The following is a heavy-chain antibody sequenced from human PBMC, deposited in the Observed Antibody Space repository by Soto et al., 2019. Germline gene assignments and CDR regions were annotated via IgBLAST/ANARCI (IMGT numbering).Heavy chain of an antibody. J-gene: IGHJ4*02. CDR2: FDPEDGET. V-gene: IGHV1-24*01. CDR3: ARDLGEEVYNWNYIFGY. D-gene: IGHD1-7*01. CDR1: GYTLTELS. Sequence: ASVKVSCKVSGYTLTELSMHWVRQAPGKGLEWMGGFDPEDGETIYAQKFQGRVTMTEDTSTDTAYMELSSLRSEDTAVYYCARDLGEEVYNWNYIFGYWGQGTLVTVSS.